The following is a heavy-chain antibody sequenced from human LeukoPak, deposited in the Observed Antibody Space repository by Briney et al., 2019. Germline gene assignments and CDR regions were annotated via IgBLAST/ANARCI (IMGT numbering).Heavy chain of an antibody. CDR1: GGTFSSYA. J-gene: IGHJ3*02. V-gene: IGHV1-69*01. CDR3: ATTLRFLEWSHDAFDI. D-gene: IGHD3-3*01. CDR2: IIPIFGTA. Sequence: SVKVSCKASGGTFSSYAISWVRQAPGQGLEWMGGIIPIFGTANYAQKFQGRVTITADESTSTAYMELSSLRSEDTAVYYCATTLRFLEWSHDAFDIWGQGTMVTVSS.